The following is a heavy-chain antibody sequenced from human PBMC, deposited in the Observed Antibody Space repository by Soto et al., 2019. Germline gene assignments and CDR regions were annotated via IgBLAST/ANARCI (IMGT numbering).Heavy chain of an antibody. D-gene: IGHD2-21*02. V-gene: IGHV3-21*01. CDR2: ISSCRSYI. Sequence: PGGWMRISCAACGFTFSSYSMNWVRQAQGKGLEWVSTISSCRSYIYYADSVRGRFTISRENSKHALYLQMNSMSADDTAVYYCALGPSYCGGDSPYTSNYYGLWVWGRQSTVTVGS. CDR3: ALGPSYCGGDSPYTSNYYGLWV. CDR1: GFTFSSYS. J-gene: IGHJ6*01.